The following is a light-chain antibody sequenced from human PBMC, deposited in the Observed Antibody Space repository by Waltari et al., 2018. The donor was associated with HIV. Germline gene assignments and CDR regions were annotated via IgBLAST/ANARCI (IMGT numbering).Light chain of an antibody. CDR3: QSYDTSLSVNYV. CDR2: SNI. Sequence: QSVLTQPPSVSGALGQRVTISCTGSRTTIGAGHDVHWYQQLPGTAPKPLIYSNIMRPSGVPDRFSAAKSGTSASLAITGLRPEDEADYYCQSYDTSLSVNYVFGTGTKVTVL. J-gene: IGLJ1*01. V-gene: IGLV1-40*01. CDR1: RTTIGAGHD.